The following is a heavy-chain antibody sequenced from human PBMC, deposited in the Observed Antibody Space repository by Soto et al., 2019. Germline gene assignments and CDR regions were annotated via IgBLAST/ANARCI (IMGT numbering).Heavy chain of an antibody. D-gene: IGHD3-22*01. J-gene: IGHJ5*02. CDR1: GGYIMSGDYY. V-gene: IGHV4-30-4*01. Sequence: SETQSLTCTVSGGYIMSGDYYWSWISQPPGKGLEWIGYIYYSGSTYYNPSLKSRVTISVDTSKNQFSLKLSSVTAADTAVYYCARDSSVSYDSSVSWFDPWGQGTLVTVSS. CDR2: IYYSGST. CDR3: ARDSSVSYDSSVSWFDP.